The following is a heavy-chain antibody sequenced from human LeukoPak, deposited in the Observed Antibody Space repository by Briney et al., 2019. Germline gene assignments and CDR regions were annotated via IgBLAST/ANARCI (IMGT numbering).Heavy chain of an antibody. CDR1: GFTFSSYW. Sequence: GGSLRLSCAASGFTFSSYWMHWVRQAPGKGLVWVSRINSGGSSTSYADSVKGRFTISRDNAKNTLYLQMNSLRAEDTAVYYCAREHYDFWSGFYHYYYGMDVWGQGTTVTVSS. J-gene: IGHJ6*02. V-gene: IGHV3-74*01. CDR3: AREHYDFWSGFYHYYYGMDV. CDR2: INSGGSST. D-gene: IGHD3-3*01.